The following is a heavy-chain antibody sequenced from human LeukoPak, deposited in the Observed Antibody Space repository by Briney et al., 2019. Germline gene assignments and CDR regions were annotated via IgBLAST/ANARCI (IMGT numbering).Heavy chain of an antibody. V-gene: IGHV3-43*02. Sequence: GGSLRLSCAASGFTFDDYAMHWVRQAPGKGLEWVSLISGDGCSTYYADSVQGRFTISRDNSKNSLYLQMNSLRTEDTALYYCAKDTNYYDSSGYRYWGQGTLVTVSS. J-gene: IGHJ4*02. CDR2: ISGDGCST. CDR3: AKDTNYYDSSGYRY. D-gene: IGHD3-22*01. CDR1: GFTFDDYA.